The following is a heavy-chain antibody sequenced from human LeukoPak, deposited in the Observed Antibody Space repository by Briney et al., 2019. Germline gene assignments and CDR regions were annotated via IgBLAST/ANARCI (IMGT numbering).Heavy chain of an antibody. CDR1: GFTFSGYE. D-gene: IGHD3-22*01. V-gene: IGHV3-48*03. CDR3: ARHVVAVGFDY. CDR2: ISSSGTTM. Sequence: GGSLRLSCAASGFTFSGYEMNWVRQAPGKGLEWVSYISSSGTTMYYADSVKGRFTISRDNAKNSLYLQMNSLRAEDTAVYYCARHVVAVGFDYWGQGTLVTVSS. J-gene: IGHJ4*02.